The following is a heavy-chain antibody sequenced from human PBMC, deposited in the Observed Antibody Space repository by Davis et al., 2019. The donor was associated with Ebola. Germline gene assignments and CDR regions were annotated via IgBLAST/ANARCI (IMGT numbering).Heavy chain of an antibody. V-gene: IGHV1-8*01. J-gene: IGHJ6*02. CDR1: GYTFTSYD. CDR3: ARGGMAAAGIWNYYYYGMDV. Sequence: ASVKVSCKASGYTFTSYDINWVRQATGQGLEWMGWMNPNSGNTGYAQKFQGRVTMTRNTSISTAYMELSSLRSEDTAVYYCARGGMAAAGIWNYYYYGMDVWGQGTTVTVS. CDR2: MNPNSGNT. D-gene: IGHD6-13*01.